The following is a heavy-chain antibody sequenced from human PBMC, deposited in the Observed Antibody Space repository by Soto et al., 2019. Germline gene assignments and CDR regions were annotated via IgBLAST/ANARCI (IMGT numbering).Heavy chain of an antibody. J-gene: IGHJ4*02. V-gene: IGHV4-34*02. CDR3: ARGLAYDRPITVAEPFDS. CDR1: GGSFSGYF. Sequence: QVQLQQWGAGLLKASETLSLTCVVSGGSFSGYFWTWIRQSPGRGLEWIGEISHSGSRNYNPAFQSRVIISVDSSKNHASLKLSSVTAADSATYFCARGLAYDRPITVAEPFDSWGQGTLVTVSS. CDR2: ISHSGSR. D-gene: IGHD6-19*01.